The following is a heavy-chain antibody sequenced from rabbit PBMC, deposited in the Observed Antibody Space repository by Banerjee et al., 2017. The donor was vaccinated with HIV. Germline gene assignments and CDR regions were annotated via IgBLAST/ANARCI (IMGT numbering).Heavy chain of an antibody. CDR1: GFDLSSSYY. V-gene: IGHV1S40*01. CDR3: ARAKIYVGYGYPWDL. D-gene: IGHD6-1*01. J-gene: IGHJ3*01. Sequence: QSLEEVGGERVKPGASLTLNCKASGFDLSSSYYMCWVRQVPGKGLEWIGCIYAGYSGTTYYASWAKGRFTISKTSSTTVTLQMTSLTAADTATYFCARAKIYVGYGYPWDLWGQGTLVTVS. CDR2: IYAGYSGTT.